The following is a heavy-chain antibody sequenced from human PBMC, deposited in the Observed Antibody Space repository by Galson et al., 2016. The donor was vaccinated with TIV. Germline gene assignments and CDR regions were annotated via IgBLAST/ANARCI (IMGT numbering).Heavy chain of an antibody. Sequence: TLSLTCSVFGGSVSNGDYYWTWIRQPSGKGLEWIGYVYYSGATNYNPSLKRRVTLSVDRSTNQFSLRLNSVTAADTAVYSCARCRGDYYYGIDVWGQGTTVTVSS. CDR1: GGSVSNGDYY. V-gene: IGHV4-30-4*08. D-gene: IGHD3-10*01. CDR3: ARCRGDYYYGIDV. J-gene: IGHJ6*02. CDR2: VYYSGAT.